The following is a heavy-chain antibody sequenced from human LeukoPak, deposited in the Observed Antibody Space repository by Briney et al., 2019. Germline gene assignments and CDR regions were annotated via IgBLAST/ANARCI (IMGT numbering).Heavy chain of an antibody. V-gene: IGHV1-69*04. CDR3: ARDTNEEYSSSSDGLAV. CDR2: ITPFFGVA. Sequence: GASAKVSCKASGGNFGNYVIHWVRQAPGQGLEWMGRITPFFGVANYAQTFQDRVTFTADKITNTAYMQISSLKSEDTAVYFCARDTNEEYSSSSDGLAVWGQGTTVTVSS. CDR1: GGNFGNYV. J-gene: IGHJ6*02. D-gene: IGHD6-6*01.